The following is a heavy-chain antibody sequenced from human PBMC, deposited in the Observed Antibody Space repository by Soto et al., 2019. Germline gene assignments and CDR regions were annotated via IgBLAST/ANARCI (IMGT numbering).Heavy chain of an antibody. V-gene: IGHV4-31*03. CDR1: GGSISSGGYY. Sequence: QVQLQESGPGLVKPSQTLSLTCTVSGGSISSGGYYWSWIRQHPGKGLEWIGYIYYSGSTYYNPSLKSRATTSGDTAKNQFSLQLSSVAAAATAVYYCAREALTWGQGALVTVSS. J-gene: IGHJ4*02. CDR3: AREALT. CDR2: IYYSGST.